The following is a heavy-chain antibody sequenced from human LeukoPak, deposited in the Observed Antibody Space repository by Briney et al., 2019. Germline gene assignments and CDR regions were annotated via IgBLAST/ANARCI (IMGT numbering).Heavy chain of an antibody. J-gene: IGHJ6*03. V-gene: IGHV4-39*07. CDR2: IYYSGST. Sequence: SETLSLTCTVSGGSISSSSYYWGWIRQPPGKGLEWIGSIYYSGSTYYNPSLKSRVTISVDTSKNQFSLKLSSVTAADTAVYYCARDRLQPPIAGSYMDVWGKGTTVTVSS. D-gene: IGHD4-11*01. CDR3: ARDRLQPPIAGSYMDV. CDR1: GGSISSSSYY.